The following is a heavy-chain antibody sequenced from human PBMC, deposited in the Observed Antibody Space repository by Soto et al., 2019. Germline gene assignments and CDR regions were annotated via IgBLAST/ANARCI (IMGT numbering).Heavy chain of an antibody. CDR1: GYTFTSDY. Sequence: ASVKVSCKASGYTFTSDYMHWVRQAPGQGLEGMGIINPSGGSTNYAQKFQGRVTMTRDTSTSTVYMELRSLRSDDTAVYYCAGSGSSGYYLDYWGQGTLVTVSS. CDR3: AGSGSSGYYLDY. D-gene: IGHD3-22*01. V-gene: IGHV1-46*01. J-gene: IGHJ4*02. CDR2: INPSGGST.